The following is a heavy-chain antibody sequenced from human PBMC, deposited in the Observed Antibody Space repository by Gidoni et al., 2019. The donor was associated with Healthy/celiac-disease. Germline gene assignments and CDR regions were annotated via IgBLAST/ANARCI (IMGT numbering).Heavy chain of an antibody. CDR3: AKDLVEYDSSGADY. CDR2: ISGSGGST. J-gene: IGHJ4*02. Sequence: EVQLLASGGGLVQPGGSLRLSCAASGFTFSSYAMRLVRQAPGKGLEWVSVISGSGGSTYYADSVKGRFTISRDNSKNTLYLQMNSLRAEDTAVYYCAKDLVEYDSSGADYWGQGTLVTVSS. CDR1: GFTFSSYA. D-gene: IGHD3-22*01. V-gene: IGHV3-23*01.